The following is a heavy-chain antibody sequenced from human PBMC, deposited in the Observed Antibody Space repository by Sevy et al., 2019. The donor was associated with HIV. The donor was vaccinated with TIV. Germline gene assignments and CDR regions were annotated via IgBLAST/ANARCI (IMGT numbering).Heavy chain of an antibody. J-gene: IGHJ4*02. V-gene: IGHV1-24*01. CDR1: GYTLTKLS. CDR3: AAAREYYEDSSGYLDY. CDR2: FNPEDGET. D-gene: IGHD3-22*01. Sequence: ASVKVSCKVSGYTLTKLSMHWVRQAPGKGLEWMGRFNPEDGETIFEQKFQGRVTMTEDTSTDTAYMELSSLRSEDTAVYYCAAAREYYEDSSGYLDYWGQGTLVTVSS.